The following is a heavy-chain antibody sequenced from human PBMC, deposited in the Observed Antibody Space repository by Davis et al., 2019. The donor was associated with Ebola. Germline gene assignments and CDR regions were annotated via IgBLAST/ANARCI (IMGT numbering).Heavy chain of an antibody. D-gene: IGHD3-3*01. Sequence: GESLKISCAASGFTFSSYGVHWVRQAPGKGLEWVAVIWYDGSNKYYADSVKGRFTISRDNSKNTLYLQMNSLRAEDTAVYYCARDGTTIFGVVFSHYFDYWGQGTLVTVSS. CDR3: ARDGTTIFGVVFSHYFDY. CDR1: GFTFSSYG. CDR2: IWYDGSNK. V-gene: IGHV3-33*01. J-gene: IGHJ4*02.